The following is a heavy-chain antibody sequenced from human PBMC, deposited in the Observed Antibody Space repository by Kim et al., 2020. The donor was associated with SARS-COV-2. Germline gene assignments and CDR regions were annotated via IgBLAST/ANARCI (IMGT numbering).Heavy chain of an antibody. CDR3: ARELASLRIAATVDHGAY. Sequence: ASVKVSCKASGYTFTGYYMHWVRQAPGQGLEWMGWINPNSGGTNYAQKFQGRVTMTRDTSISTAYMELSRLRSDDTAVYYCARELASLRIAATVDHGAYWGQGTLVTVSS. J-gene: IGHJ4*02. V-gene: IGHV1-2*02. CDR2: INPNSGGT. D-gene: IGHD6-13*01. CDR1: GYTFTGYY.